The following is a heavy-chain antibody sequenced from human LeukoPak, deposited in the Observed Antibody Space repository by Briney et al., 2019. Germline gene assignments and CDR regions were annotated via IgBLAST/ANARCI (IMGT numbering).Heavy chain of an antibody. D-gene: IGHD3-3*01. CDR2: ISYDGSNK. CDR1: GFTFSSYG. V-gene: IGHV3-30*18. J-gene: IGHJ4*02. CDR3: ANQEGYDFWSATLGGAFDY. Sequence: PGGSVRLSCAASGFTFSSYGMHWVLRAPGKGLEWVAVISYDGSNKYYADSVKGRFTISRDNSKNTLYLQMNSLRAEDTAVYYCANQEGYDFWSATLGGAFDYWGQGTLVTVSS.